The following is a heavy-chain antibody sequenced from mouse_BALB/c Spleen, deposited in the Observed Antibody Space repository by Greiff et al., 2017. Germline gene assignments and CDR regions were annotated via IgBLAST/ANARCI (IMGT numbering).Heavy chain of an antibody. D-gene: IGHD1-1*01. V-gene: IGHV1S137*01. CDR2: ISTYYGDA. CDR1: GYTFTDYA. CDR3: AIITTVVDAMDY. Sequence: VQLQQSGAELVRPGVSVKISCKGSGYTFTDYAMHWVKQSHAKSLEWIGVISTYYGDASYNQKFKGKATMTVDKSSSTAYMELARLTSEDSAIYYCAIITTVVDAMDYWGQGTSVTVSS. J-gene: IGHJ4*01.